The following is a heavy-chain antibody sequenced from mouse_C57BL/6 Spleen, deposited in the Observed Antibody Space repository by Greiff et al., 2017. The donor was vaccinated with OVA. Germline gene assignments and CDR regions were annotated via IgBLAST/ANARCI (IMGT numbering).Heavy chain of an antibody. D-gene: IGHD4-1*01. Sequence: VQRVESGAELVRPGASVTLSCKASGYTFTDYEMHWVKQTPVHGLEWIGAIDPETGGTAYNQKLKGKAILSADKSTSTAYMELRRLTSEDTAVYYCTRHWGHFDYWGKGTLVTVSA. CDR3: TRHWGHFDY. CDR2: IDPETGGT. V-gene: IGHV1-15*01. CDR1: GYTFTDYE. J-gene: IGHJ3*01.